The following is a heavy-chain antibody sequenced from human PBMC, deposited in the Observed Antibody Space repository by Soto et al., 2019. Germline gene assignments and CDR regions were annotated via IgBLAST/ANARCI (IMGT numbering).Heavy chain of an antibody. CDR2: IYYGGST. Sequence: KPSETLSLTCTVSGGSISSYYWNWIRQPPGKGLEWIGYIYYGGSTTYNPSLKSRVTISVDTSKKQFSLKLDSVTAADTAVYYCARGPYYYYGMDVSGQRTSVTVCS. V-gene: IGHV4-59*01. CDR3: ARGPYYYYGMDV. CDR1: GGSISSYY. D-gene: IGHD6-25*01. J-gene: IGHJ6*02.